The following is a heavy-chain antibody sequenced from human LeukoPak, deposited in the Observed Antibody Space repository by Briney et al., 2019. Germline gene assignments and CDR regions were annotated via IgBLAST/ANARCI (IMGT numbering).Heavy chain of an antibody. D-gene: IGHD3-3*01. CDR3: ARGLASGYPPIPFDY. V-gene: IGHV4-34*12. CDR1: DGTFSGYY. Sequence: SETLTLTCAVYDGTFSGYYWTWIRQPPGKGLEWIGEIIDTGSTKYNSSLKSRVTISVDTSKNQFSLSLDSVTAADTAVYYCARGLASGYPPIPFDYWGQGTLVTVSS. J-gene: IGHJ4*02. CDR2: IIDTGST.